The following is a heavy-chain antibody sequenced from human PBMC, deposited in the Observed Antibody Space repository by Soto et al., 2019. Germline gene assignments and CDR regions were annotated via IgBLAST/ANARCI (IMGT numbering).Heavy chain of an antibody. CDR3: AGAPYCSSISCHLFDY. D-gene: IGHD2-2*01. CDR1: GGTFSSYT. V-gene: IGHV1-69*02. Sequence: SVKVSCKASGGTFSSYTLSWVRQAPGQGLEWMGRIIPFLDITNYAQKFQGRVTITADKSTTTAYMELSSLRSEDTAVYYCAGAPYCSSISCHLFDYWGQGTLVTVSS. CDR2: IIPFLDIT. J-gene: IGHJ4*02.